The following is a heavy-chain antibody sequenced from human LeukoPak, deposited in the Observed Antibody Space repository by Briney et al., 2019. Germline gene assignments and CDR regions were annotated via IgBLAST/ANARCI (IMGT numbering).Heavy chain of an antibody. Sequence: SETLSLTCTVSGVSISSSNSYWGWIRQPPGKGLEWIGSIYYSGNTYYNASLKSQVSISIDTSKNQFSLRLTSVTAADTAVYYCARGIAASADYWGQGTLVTVSS. V-gene: IGHV4-39*07. CDR2: IYYSGNT. CDR3: ARGIAASADY. D-gene: IGHD5-18*01. CDR1: GVSISSSNSY. J-gene: IGHJ4*02.